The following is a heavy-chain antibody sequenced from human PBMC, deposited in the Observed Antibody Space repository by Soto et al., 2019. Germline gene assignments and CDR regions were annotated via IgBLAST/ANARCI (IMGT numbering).Heavy chain of an antibody. CDR2: IWHDGNNK. V-gene: IGHV3-33*01. J-gene: IGHJ6*02. Sequence: PGGSLRLSCAASGFTFSNYGMHWVRQAPGKGLEWVAIIWHDGNNKYYADSVRGRFIISRDNSKNRLYLQMNSLRAEDTAVYYCASDLVGASDSYSLDVWGQGTPVTVSS. D-gene: IGHD1-26*01. CDR3: ASDLVGASDSYSLDV. CDR1: GFTFSNYG.